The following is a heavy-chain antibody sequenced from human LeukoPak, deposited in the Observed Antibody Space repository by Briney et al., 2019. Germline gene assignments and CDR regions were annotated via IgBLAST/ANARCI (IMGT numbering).Heavy chain of an antibody. CDR3: ARGRSELLYSNWFDP. D-gene: IGHD3-10*01. J-gene: IGHJ5*02. Sequence: PSETLSLTCTVSGGSISSSSYYWGWIRQPPGKGLEWIGEINHSGSTNYNPSLKSRVTISVDTSKNQFSLKLSSVTAADTAVYYCARGRSELLYSNWFDPWGQGTLVTVSS. V-gene: IGHV4-39*07. CDR2: INHSGST. CDR1: GGSISSSSYY.